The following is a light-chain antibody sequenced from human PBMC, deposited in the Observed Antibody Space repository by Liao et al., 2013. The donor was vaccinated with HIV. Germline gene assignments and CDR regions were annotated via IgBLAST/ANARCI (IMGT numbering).Light chain of an antibody. J-gene: IGLJ1*01. V-gene: IGLV3-21*01. Sequence: SYELTQPPSVSVSPGQTARITCSGDALPKQYAYWYQQKPGQAPLLVMYYDSDRPSGIPERISGSNSGNMATLTISGVEAGDEADYHCQVWDSSSDHYVFGSGTKVTVL. CDR1: ALPKQY. CDR3: QVWDSSSDHYV. CDR2: YDS.